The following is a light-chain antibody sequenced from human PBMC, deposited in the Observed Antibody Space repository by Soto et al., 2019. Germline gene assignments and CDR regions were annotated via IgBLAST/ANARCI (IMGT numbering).Light chain of an antibody. V-gene: IGKV1-5*01. CDR2: DVS. Sequence: EIRMTQSPPTLSAYGGDRVTLSCRASKSISSWLAWYQQKPGKATNLLIYDVSNLESGVPSRFSGSGSETEFTLTISSLQPGYVATYYCQQYNTFWTFGQGTKVDI. J-gene: IGKJ1*01. CDR1: KSISSW. CDR3: QQYNTFWT.